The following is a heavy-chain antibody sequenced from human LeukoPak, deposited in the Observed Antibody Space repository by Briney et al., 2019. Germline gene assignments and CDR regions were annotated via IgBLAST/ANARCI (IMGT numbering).Heavy chain of an antibody. Sequence: GGSLRLSCAASGFTFSSYNMNWVRQAPGKGLEWVSFISSSSIYIYNADSVKGRFTISRDNARNSLDLQMNGLRAEDTAVYYCARAEMIYNSGWLYYFDYWGQGTLVTVSS. D-gene: IGHD6-19*01. V-gene: IGHV3-21*01. CDR3: ARAEMIYNSGWLYYFDY. CDR2: ISSSSIYI. J-gene: IGHJ4*02. CDR1: GFTFSSYN.